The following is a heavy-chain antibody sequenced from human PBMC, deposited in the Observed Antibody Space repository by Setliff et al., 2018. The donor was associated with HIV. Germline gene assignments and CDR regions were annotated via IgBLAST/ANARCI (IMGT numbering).Heavy chain of an antibody. V-gene: IGHV4-34*01. CDR2: INHSGST. CDR1: GGSFSDYY. CDR3: ARVITMVWTTFDP. D-gene: IGHD3-10*01. Sequence: PSETLSLTCAVYGGSFSDYYWSWIRQPPGKGLEWLGEINHSGSTIYNPSLKSRVTISLDKSKNHFSLELRSVTAADTAVYYCARVITMVWTTFDPWGQGTLVTVSS. J-gene: IGHJ5*02.